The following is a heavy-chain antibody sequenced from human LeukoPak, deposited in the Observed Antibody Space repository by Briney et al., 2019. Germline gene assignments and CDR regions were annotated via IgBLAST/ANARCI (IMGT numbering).Heavy chain of an antibody. J-gene: IGHJ5*02. CDR1: GYTFTGYY. CDR3: AREEGEWFGELMLPFRS. V-gene: IGHV1-2*02. D-gene: IGHD3-10*01. CDR2: INPNSGGT. Sequence: ASVKVSCKASGYTFTGYYMHWVRQAPGQGLEWMGWINPNSGGTKYAQKFQGRVTMTRDTSINTAYMELSSLRSDDTAVYYCAREEGEWFGELMLPFRSWGQGTLVTVSS.